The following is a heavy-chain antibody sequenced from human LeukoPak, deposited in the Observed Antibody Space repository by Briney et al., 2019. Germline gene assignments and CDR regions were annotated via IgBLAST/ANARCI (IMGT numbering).Heavy chain of an antibody. D-gene: IGHD2/OR15-2a*01. CDR3: AKTFSATWGSPPAS. V-gene: IGHV3-48*04. Sequence: PGGSLRLSCEVSGFTFSDYSMNWVRQAPGKGLEWVSYISGASETIYYAEFVQGRFTVSRDNTNNSLYLQMNSLRADDTAVYYCAKTFSATWGSPPASWGQGTLVTVSS. CDR2: ISGASETI. CDR1: GFTFSDYS. J-gene: IGHJ5*02.